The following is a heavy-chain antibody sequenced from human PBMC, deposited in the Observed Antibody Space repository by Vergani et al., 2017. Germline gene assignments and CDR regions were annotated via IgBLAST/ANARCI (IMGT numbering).Heavy chain of an antibody. V-gene: IGHV3-30*02. CDR1: GFTFSSYG. D-gene: IGHD3-9*01. CDR3: AKDGYDILTGPYCMDV. J-gene: IGHJ6*02. Sequence: QVQLVESGGGVVQPGGSLRLSCAASGFTFSSYGMHWVRQAPGKGLEWVAFIRYDGSNKYYADSVKGRFTISRDNSKNTLYLQMNSLRAEDTAVYYCAKDGYDILTGPYCMDVWGQGTTVTVSS. CDR2: IRYDGSNK.